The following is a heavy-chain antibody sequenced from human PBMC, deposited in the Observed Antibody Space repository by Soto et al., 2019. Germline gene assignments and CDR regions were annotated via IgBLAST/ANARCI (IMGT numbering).Heavy chain of an antibody. V-gene: IGHV1-2*04. D-gene: IGHD3-22*01. CDR2: INPNSGGT. Sequence: ASVKVSCKASGYTFTGYYMHWVRQAPGQGLEWMGWINPNSGGTNYAQKFQGWVTMTRDTSISTAYMELSRRRADDTAVYYCASGIKDYYDSSGHDAFEIWGQGTMVTVSS. J-gene: IGHJ3*02. CDR3: ASGIKDYYDSSGHDAFEI. CDR1: GYTFTGYY.